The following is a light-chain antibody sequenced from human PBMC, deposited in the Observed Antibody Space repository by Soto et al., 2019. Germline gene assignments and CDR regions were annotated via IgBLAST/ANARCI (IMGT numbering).Light chain of an antibody. J-gene: IGKJ2*01. CDR2: VAS. CDR1: QSISNS. Sequence: DIQMTQSLSSLSASVGDTATITCRASQSISNSLGWYQQKPGKAPKFLIYVASTVQRGVPSRFGGSGSGTDFTLTISSLQPEDVATYYCQQTFSPPYTFGQGTKLEIK. CDR3: QQTFSPPYT. V-gene: IGKV1-39*01.